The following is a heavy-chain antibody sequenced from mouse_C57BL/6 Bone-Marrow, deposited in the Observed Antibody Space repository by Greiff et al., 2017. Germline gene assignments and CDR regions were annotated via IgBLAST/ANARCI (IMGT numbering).Heavy chain of an antibody. J-gene: IGHJ1*03. CDR2: INPNNGGT. CDR3: ARSRSSYYYGSSYDLYFDV. V-gene: IGHV1-26*01. Sequence: EVQLQQSGPELVKPGASVKISCKASGYTFTDYYMNWVKQSHGKSLEWIGDINPNNGGTSYNQKFKGKATLTVDKSSSTAYMELRSLTSEDSAVYYCARSRSSYYYGSSYDLYFDVWGTGTTVTVSS. D-gene: IGHD1-1*01. CDR1: GYTFTDYY.